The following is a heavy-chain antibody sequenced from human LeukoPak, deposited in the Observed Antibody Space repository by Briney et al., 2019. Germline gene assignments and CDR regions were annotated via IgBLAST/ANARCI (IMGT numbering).Heavy chain of an antibody. V-gene: IGHV3-21*01. CDR2: INNSSTSSSYK. CDR3: ARSVGYCSSTSCYSTYFDY. J-gene: IGHJ4*02. D-gene: IGHD2-2*02. Sequence: PGGSLRLSCAASGFSFTSYGMNWVRQAPGKGLEWVSSINNSSTSSSYKYYADSVKGRFTISRDNAKNSLYLQMNSLRAEDTAVYYCARSVGYCSSTSCYSTYFDYWGQGTMVTVSS. CDR1: GFSFTSYG.